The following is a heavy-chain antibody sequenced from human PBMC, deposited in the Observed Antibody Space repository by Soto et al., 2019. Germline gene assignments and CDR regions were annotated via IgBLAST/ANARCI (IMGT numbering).Heavy chain of an antibody. V-gene: IGHV1-18*01. D-gene: IGHD3-22*01. CDR2: ISAYNGNT. CDR1: GYTFTSYG. J-gene: IGHJ3*02. CDR3: ARDIWDYYDSSGYYSDAFDI. Sequence: ASVKVSCKASGYTFTSYGISWVRQAPGQGLEWMGWISAYNGNTNYAQKLQGRVTMTTDTSTSTAYMELRSLRSDDTAVYYCARDIWDYYDSSGYYSDAFDIWGQGTMVTVSS.